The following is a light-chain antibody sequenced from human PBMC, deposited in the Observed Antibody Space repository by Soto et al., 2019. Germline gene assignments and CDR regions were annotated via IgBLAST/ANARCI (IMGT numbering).Light chain of an antibody. J-gene: IGLJ2*01. V-gene: IGLV2-14*03. CDR2: DVT. CDR3: SSYTTSSTLI. CDR1: SSDVGRYKL. Sequence: QSALTQPASVSGSPGQSITSSCTGTSSDVGRYKLVSWYQQHPGKAPKLMIYDVTYRPSGVSNRFSGSKSGNTASLTISGLQAEDEADYYCSSYTTSSTLIFGGGTKLTVL.